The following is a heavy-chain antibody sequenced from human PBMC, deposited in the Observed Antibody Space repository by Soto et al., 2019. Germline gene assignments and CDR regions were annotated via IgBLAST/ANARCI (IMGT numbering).Heavy chain of an antibody. CDR2: MSNDVNNQ. D-gene: IGHD2-8*01. V-gene: IGHV3-30*03. Sequence: XGCLRLSCAACSFDFTSYNMHWLRQDPGKGLEWVAVMSNDVNNQFYADSVRGRFIISRDTSKNTLFLQMTSLRPEDTAVYHCARGSCATRVCYYFFDLWGPGALVTVSS. CDR1: SFDFTSYN. CDR3: ARGSCATRVCYYFFDL. J-gene: IGHJ4*02.